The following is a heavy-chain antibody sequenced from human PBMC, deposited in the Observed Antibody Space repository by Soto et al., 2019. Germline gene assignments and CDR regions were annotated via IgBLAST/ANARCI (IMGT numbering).Heavy chain of an antibody. CDR3: ARAGSLGVVIIPNWFDP. CDR1: GGTFSSYA. D-gene: IGHD3-3*01. J-gene: IGHJ5*02. V-gene: IGHV1-69*01. CDR2: IIPIFGTA. Sequence: QVQLVQSGAEVKKPGSSVKVSCKASGGTFSSYAISWLRQAPGQGLEWMGGIIPIFGTANYAQKFQGRVTITAEESTSTATMELSSLRPDDTAVYYCARAGSLGVVIIPNWFDPWGQGTLVTVSS.